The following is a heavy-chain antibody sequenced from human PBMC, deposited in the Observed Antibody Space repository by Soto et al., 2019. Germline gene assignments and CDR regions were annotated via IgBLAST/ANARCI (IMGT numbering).Heavy chain of an antibody. J-gene: IGHJ4*02. V-gene: IGHV3-48*02. D-gene: IGHD4-17*01. Sequence: EVQLVESGGGLVQPGGSLRLSCAASGLTFSSYNMNWVRQAPGKGLEWVSYISSSSSTIYYADSVKGRFTISRDNAKNSLYLQMNSLRDEDTAVYYCARDLGYGDPTWPYFDYWGQGTLVTVSS. CDR2: ISSSSSTI. CDR3: ARDLGYGDPTWPYFDY. CDR1: GLTFSSYN.